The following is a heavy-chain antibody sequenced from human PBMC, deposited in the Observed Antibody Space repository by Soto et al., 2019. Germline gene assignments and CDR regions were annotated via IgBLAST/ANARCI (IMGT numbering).Heavy chain of an antibody. CDR1: GFTFSNYA. V-gene: IGHV3-23*01. Sequence: VQLLESGGGLVQPGGSLRLSCAVSGFTFSNYAMSWVRQAPGKGLEWVSGISGSGGSTYYGDSVKGRFTISRDNSKTTLSLQINSPSPEDTAVYYCAKGSGQWLGSWFDHWGQGTLVTVSS. J-gene: IGHJ5*02. D-gene: IGHD6-19*01. CDR3: AKGSGQWLGSWFDH. CDR2: ISGSGGST.